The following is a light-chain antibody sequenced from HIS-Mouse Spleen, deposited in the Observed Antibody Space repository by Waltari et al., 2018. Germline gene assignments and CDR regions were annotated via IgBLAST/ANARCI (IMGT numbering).Light chain of an antibody. CDR1: SSNIGSNT. V-gene: IGLV1-44*01. J-gene: IGLJ3*02. CDR2: MNI. CDR3: AAWDDSLNGWV. Sequence: QSVLTQPPSASGTPGQRVTISCSGSSSNIGSNTVNWYQQLPGTAPKLLIYMNIRGPSGGPDRFSGSKSVTSASLAISGLQSEDEADYYCAAWDDSLNGWVFGGGTKLTVL.